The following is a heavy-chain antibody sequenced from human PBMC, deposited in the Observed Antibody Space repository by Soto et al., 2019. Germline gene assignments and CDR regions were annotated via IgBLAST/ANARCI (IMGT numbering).Heavy chain of an antibody. V-gene: IGHV3-74*01. CDR1: GFTFSSYW. CDR2: INSDGSST. D-gene: IGHD2-15*01. Sequence: EVQLVESGGGLVQPGGSLRLSCAASGFTFSSYWMHWVRQAPGKGLVWVSRINSDGSSTSYADSVKGRFTISRDNAKNTLYLQMNSLRAEDTAVYYCARVNLHGGRLNNWYFDLWGRGTLVTVSS. J-gene: IGHJ2*01. CDR3: ARVNLHGGRLNNWYFDL.